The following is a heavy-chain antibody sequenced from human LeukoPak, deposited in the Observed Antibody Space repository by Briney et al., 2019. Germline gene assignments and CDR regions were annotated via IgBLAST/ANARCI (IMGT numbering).Heavy chain of an antibody. D-gene: IGHD6-13*01. J-gene: IGHJ3*02. CDR1: RGSLRSYS. CDR2: IYYSGST. CDR3: AAESPAGLLAAAALQQASDAFDI. Sequence: PLQTLSLSCTVSRGSLRSYSWSWIRQPPGKGLKWYGDIYYSGSTNYNPSHKSRVTISVDTSKNQFSLKLSSVTAADTAMYYCAAESPAGLLAAAALQQASDAFDIWGQGTMVTVSS. V-gene: IGHV4-59*01.